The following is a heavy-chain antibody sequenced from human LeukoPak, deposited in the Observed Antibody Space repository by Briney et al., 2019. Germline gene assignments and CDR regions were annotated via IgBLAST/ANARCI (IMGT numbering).Heavy chain of an antibody. CDR1: GYTFTSYY. V-gene: IGHV1-46*01. Sequence: ASVKVSCKASGYTFTSYYMHWVRQAPGQGLEWMGIINPSGGSTSYAQKFQGRVTMTRDMSTSTVYMELSSLRSEDTAVYYCARARQWLVNYYYYMDVWGKGTTVTASS. D-gene: IGHD6-19*01. CDR3: ARARQWLVNYYYYMDV. J-gene: IGHJ6*03. CDR2: INPSGGST.